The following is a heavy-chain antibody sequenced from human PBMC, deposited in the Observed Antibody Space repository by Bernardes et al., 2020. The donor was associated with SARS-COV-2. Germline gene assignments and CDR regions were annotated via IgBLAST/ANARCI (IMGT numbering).Heavy chain of an antibody. D-gene: IGHD1-26*01. CDR1: GFDFKTYA. Sequence: GGSLRLSCAASGFDFKTYAVTWVRQTPGKGLEWVSGLSGRGKSTSYADSVKGRFLISRDDSKNTVYLQIKTVRAEDAATYYCAKGGTGSYYSPPDYWGQGTTVSVSS. CDR3: AKGGTGSYYSPPDY. CDR2: LSGRGKST. J-gene: IGHJ4*02. V-gene: IGHV3-23*01.